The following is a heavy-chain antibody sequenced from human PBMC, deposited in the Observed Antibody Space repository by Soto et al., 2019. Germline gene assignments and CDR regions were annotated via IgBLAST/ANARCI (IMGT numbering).Heavy chain of an antibody. CDR2: IIPNSGDT. CDR1: GCNFTGYS. CDR3: ARGYCSGAGCSPYFDY. J-gene: IGHJ4*02. V-gene: IGHV1-2*02. Sequence: ASLKVSCKASGCNFTGYSLPCVRQSPLQGLEWMGWIIPNSGDTNYAQRFQGRVTMTWDTSISTAYMDLSRLRSDDTAVYYCARGYCSGAGCSPYFDYWGQGTLVTVSS. D-gene: IGHD2-15*01.